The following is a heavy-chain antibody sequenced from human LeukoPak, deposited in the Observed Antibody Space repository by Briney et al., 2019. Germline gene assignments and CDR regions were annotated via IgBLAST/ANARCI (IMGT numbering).Heavy chain of an antibody. V-gene: IGHV3-30-3*01. D-gene: IGHD4-17*01. J-gene: IGHJ4*02. CDR3: ATSHDFGDYYFNY. Sequence: GGSLRLSCAASGFTFSSYAMNWVRQAPGKGLEWVAFISYDGSNKYYADSVKGRFTISRDTSKNTLYLQMNSLRAEDTAVYYCATSHDFGDYYFNYWGQGTLVTVSS. CDR2: ISYDGSNK. CDR1: GFTFSSYA.